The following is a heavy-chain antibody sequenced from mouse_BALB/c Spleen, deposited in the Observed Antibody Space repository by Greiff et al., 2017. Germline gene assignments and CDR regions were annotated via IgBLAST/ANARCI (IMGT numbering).Heavy chain of an antibody. CDR2: IYPGNGDT. V-gene: IGHV1-12*01. Sequence: QVQLQQPGAELVKPGASVKMSCKASGYTFTSYNMHWVKQTPGQGLEWIGAIYPGNGDTSYNQKFKGKATLTADKSSSTAYMQLSSLKSEDSAVYYCARSYGNYLYYAMDYWGQGTSVTVSS. J-gene: IGHJ4*01. CDR1: GYTFTSYN. CDR3: ARSYGNYLYYAMDY. D-gene: IGHD2-1*01.